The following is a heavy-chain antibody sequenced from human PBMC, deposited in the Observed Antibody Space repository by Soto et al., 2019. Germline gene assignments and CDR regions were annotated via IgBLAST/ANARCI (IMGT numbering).Heavy chain of an antibody. J-gene: IGHJ4*02. V-gene: IGHV4-59*08. CDR1: GGTIRSLY. CDR3: ARHHDF. Sequence: SETLRLTYSVSGGTIRSLYWSWIRQPPGKGLEWIGYIYYGGSTNYNPSLKSRVTISVDTSKNQFSLKLSSVTAADTPVYYCARHHDFWGQGTLVTVSS. CDR2: IYYGGST.